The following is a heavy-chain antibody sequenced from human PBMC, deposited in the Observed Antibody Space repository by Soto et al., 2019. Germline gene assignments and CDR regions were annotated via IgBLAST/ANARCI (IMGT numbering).Heavy chain of an antibody. J-gene: IGHJ4*02. CDR2: IYPGDSDT. V-gene: IGHV5-51*01. CDR1: GYSFTSHW. CDR3: AKYDSRGYYPDS. Sequence: GESLKISCKGSGYSFTSHWIGWVRQMPGKGLECMGIIYPGDSDTRYSPSFQGQVTIAADKSISTAYLQWSSLKAADTAMYYCAKYDSRGYYPDSWGQGTLVTVSS. D-gene: IGHD3-22*01.